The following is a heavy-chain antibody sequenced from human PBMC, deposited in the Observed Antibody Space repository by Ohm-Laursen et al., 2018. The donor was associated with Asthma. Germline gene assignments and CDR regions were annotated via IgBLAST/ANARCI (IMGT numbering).Heavy chain of an antibody. CDR1: GFTFSSYA. CDR2: ITSYSSTT. CDR3: AVRTTSAGFDV. V-gene: IGHV3-48*01. J-gene: IGHJ6*02. D-gene: IGHD1-1*01. Sequence: SLRLSCSAPGFTFSSYAMSWVRQAPGKGLEWVSYITSYSSTTYYADSVKGRFTISRDNAKNSLYLQMNSLRAQDTAVYYCAVRTTSAGFDVWGQGTTVTVSS.